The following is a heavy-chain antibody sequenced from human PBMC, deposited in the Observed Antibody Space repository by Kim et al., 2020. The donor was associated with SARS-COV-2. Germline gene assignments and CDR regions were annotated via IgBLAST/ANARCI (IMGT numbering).Heavy chain of an antibody. CDR3: ARFRPYDILTGYYYYYYYGMDV. CDR2: IIPIFGTA. J-gene: IGHJ6*02. V-gene: IGHV1-69*13. CDR1: GGTFSSYA. Sequence: SVKVSCKASGGTFSSYAISWVRQAPGQGLEWMGGIIPIFGTANYAQKFQGRVTITADESTSTAYMELSSLRSEDTAVYYCARFRPYDILTGYYYYYYYGMDVWGQGTTVTVSS. D-gene: IGHD3-9*01.